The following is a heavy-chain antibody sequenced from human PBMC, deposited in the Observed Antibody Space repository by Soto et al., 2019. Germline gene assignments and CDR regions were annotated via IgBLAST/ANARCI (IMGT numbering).Heavy chain of an antibody. CDR1: SGSISSSDYF. J-gene: IGHJ6*03. D-gene: IGHD3-10*01. CDR3: ARVLRDYPFYYYYMDV. Sequence: SETLSLTCTVSSGSISSSDYFWAWIRQPPGKGLEWIGNIYYSGSTYYNPSLKSRVTISVDTSKNQFSLKLSSMTAADTALYYCARVLRDYPFYYYYMDVWGKGTTVTVSS. V-gene: IGHV4-39*01. CDR2: IYYSGST.